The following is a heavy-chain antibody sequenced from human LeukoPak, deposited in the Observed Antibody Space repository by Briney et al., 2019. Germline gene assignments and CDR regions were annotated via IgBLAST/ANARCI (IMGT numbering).Heavy chain of an antibody. V-gene: IGHV3-23*01. CDR2: ISGSGDGT. J-gene: IGHJ4*02. Sequence: GGSLRLSCAVSGFTFSSYALSWVRQAPGKGLEWVSGISGSGDGTYYEDSVRGRFTISRDNSKNTLYLQMNSLRAEDTAVYYCAKDKYGWRTGLDYWGQGTLVTVSS. CDR3: AKDKYGWRTGLDY. CDR1: GFTFSSYA. D-gene: IGHD1-14*01.